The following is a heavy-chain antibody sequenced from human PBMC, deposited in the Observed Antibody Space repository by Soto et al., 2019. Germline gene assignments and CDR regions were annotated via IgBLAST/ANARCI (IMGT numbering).Heavy chain of an antibody. CDR1: GGSITTNF. Sequence: SETLSLTCTVSGGSITTNFWSWIRQPPGKGLEWIGYIYSSGTSNHNPSLQSRAAISVDTSKNQLTLKLNSVTAADTAVYYCACIFSGGYGYGFYYYGMDVWGQGTTVTVSS. CDR3: ACIFSGGYGYGFYYYGMDV. J-gene: IGHJ6*02. V-gene: IGHV4-59*01. CDR2: IYSSGTS. D-gene: IGHD5-18*01.